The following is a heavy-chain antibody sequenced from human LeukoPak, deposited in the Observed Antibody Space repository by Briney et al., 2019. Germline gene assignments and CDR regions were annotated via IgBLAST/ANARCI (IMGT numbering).Heavy chain of an antibody. V-gene: IGHV1-18*01. Sequence: ASVRVSCKASGYTFTSYGISWVRQAPGQGLEWMGWISAYNGNTNYAQKLQGRVTMTTDTSTSTAYMELRSLRSDDTAVYYCARTVIIAVAEDYWGQGTLVTVSS. CDR1: GYTFTSYG. J-gene: IGHJ4*02. CDR3: ARTVIIAVAEDY. D-gene: IGHD6-19*01. CDR2: ISAYNGNT.